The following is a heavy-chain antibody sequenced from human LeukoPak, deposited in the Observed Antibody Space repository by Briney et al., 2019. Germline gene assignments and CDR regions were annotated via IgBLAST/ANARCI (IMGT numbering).Heavy chain of an antibody. J-gene: IGHJ6*03. CDR1: GGSFSGYY. CDR2: INHSGST. D-gene: IGHD4-17*01. V-gene: IGHV4-34*01. CDR3: ARTRGSYGDSENYYYYYMDV. Sequence: SETLSLTCAVYGGSFSGYYWSWIRQPPGKGLEWIGEINHSGSTDYNPSLKSRVTISVDTSKNQFSLKLSSVTAADTAVYYCARTRGSYGDSENYYYYYMDVWGKGTTVTVSS.